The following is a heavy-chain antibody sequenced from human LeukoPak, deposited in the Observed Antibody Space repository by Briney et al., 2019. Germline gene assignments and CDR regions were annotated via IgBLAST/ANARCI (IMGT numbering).Heavy chain of an antibody. CDR3: ARVDFGTGYYAMFDY. CDR2: IYYSGST. J-gene: IGHJ4*02. CDR1: GGSISSSSYY. Sequence: SETLSLTCTVSGGSISSSSYYWGWIRQPPGKGLEWIGSIYYSGSTYYNPSLKSRVTISVDTSKNQFSLKLSSVTAADTAVYYCARVDFGTGYYAMFDYWGQGTLVTVSS. V-gene: IGHV4-39*07. D-gene: IGHD3/OR15-3a*01.